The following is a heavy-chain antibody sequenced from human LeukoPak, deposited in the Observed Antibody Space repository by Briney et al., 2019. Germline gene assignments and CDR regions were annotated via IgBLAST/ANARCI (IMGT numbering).Heavy chain of an antibody. CDR2: ISSSSSYI. D-gene: IGHD3-3*01. Sequence: GGSLRLSCAASGFTFSSYSMNWVRQAPGKGLEWVSSISSSSSYIYYEDSVNGQFTISRDNAKNSLYLQMNSLRAEDTAVYYCARDLSPTIFGVVILDYWGQGTLVTVSS. J-gene: IGHJ4*02. V-gene: IGHV3-21*01. CDR1: GFTFSSYS. CDR3: ARDLSPTIFGVVILDY.